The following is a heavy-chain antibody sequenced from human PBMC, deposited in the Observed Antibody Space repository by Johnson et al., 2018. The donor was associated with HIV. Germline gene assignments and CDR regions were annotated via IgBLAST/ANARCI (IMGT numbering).Heavy chain of an antibody. V-gene: IGHV3-7*01. CDR3: AKEGQDLRSSSSDDAFDI. CDR2: IKQDGSEK. Sequence: VQLVESGGGVVQPGGSLRLSCAASGFTFSSYAMSWVRQAPGKGLEWVANIKQDGSEKYYVDSVKGRFTISRDNAKNSLYVQMSSLRAEDTAVYFCAKEGQDLRSSSSDDAFDIWGQGTMVTVSS. J-gene: IGHJ3*02. D-gene: IGHD6-13*01. CDR1: GFTFSSYA.